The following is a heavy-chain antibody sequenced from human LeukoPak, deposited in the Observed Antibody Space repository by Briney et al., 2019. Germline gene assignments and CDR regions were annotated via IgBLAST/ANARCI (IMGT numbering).Heavy chain of an antibody. CDR3: AEDRESGSYLDY. CDR2: ISGSGGST. J-gene: IGHJ4*02. Sequence: PGGSLRLSCAASGFTFSSYAMSWVRQAPGKGLEWVSAISGSGGSTYYADSVKGRFTISRDNSKNTLYLQMNSLRAEDTAVYYCAEDRESGSYLDYWGQGTLVTVSS. CDR1: GFTFSSYA. D-gene: IGHD1-26*01. V-gene: IGHV3-23*01.